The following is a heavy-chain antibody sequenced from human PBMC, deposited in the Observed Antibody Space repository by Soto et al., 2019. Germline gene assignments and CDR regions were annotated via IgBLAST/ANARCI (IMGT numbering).Heavy chain of an antibody. CDR2: INSDGSST. CDR3: ARVPYDSSGILSPYGMDV. V-gene: IGHV3-74*01. Sequence: HPGGSLRLSCAASGFTFSSYWMHWVRQAPGKGLVWVSRINSDGSSTSYADSVKGRFTISRDNAKNTLYLQMNSLRAEDTAVYYCARVPYDSSGILSPYGMDVWGQGTTVTVSS. CDR1: GFTFSSYW. D-gene: IGHD3-22*01. J-gene: IGHJ6*02.